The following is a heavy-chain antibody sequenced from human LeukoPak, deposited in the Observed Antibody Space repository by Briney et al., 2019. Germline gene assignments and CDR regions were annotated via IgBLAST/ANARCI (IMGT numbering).Heavy chain of an antibody. CDR3: ARGPSGSDY. V-gene: IGHV1-2*06. CDR1: GYTFTGYY. CDR2: INPSGGGT. Sequence: ASVKVSCKVSGYTFTGYYLHWLRQAPGQGLEWMGRINPSGGGTNYAQKFQGRVTMTRDTSINTAYMGLSSLRSDDTAVYYCARGPSGSDYWGQGTLVTVSS. J-gene: IGHJ4*02. D-gene: IGHD3-10*01.